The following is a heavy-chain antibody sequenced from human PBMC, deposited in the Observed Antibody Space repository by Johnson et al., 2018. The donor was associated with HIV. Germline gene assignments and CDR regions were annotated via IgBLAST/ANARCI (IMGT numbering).Heavy chain of an antibody. CDR2: IRQDGSEK. CDR3: ARGKKQWLDEDAFDI. J-gene: IGHJ3*02. V-gene: IGHV3-7*01. D-gene: IGHD6-19*01. CDR1: ESTFSSYW. Sequence: MQLVESGGGSVKPGGSLRLSCEASESTFSSYWMNWLRQAPGKGLEWVANIRQDGSEKYYVGSVKGRFTVSRDNARKSLYLQMNSLRAEDTAVYYCARGKKQWLDEDAFDIWGQGTMVTVSS.